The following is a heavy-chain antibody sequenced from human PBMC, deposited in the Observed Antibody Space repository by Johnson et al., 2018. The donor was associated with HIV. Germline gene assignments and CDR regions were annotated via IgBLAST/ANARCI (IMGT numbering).Heavy chain of an antibody. Sequence: VQLVESGGGLLQPGGSLRLSCAASGFTFRSSAMHWVRQAPGKGLEYVSAISSNGGSTYYANSVKGRFTISRDNAKNSLYLQMNSLRAEDTAVYYCARESALTGDSLGFDIWGQGTMVTVSS. CDR1: GFTFRSSA. D-gene: IGHD7-27*01. V-gene: IGHV3-64*01. J-gene: IGHJ3*02. CDR3: ARESALTGDSLGFDI. CDR2: ISSNGGST.